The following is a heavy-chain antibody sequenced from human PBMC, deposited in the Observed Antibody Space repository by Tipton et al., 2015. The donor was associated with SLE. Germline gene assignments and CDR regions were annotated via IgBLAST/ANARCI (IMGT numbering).Heavy chain of an antibody. Sequence: SLRLSCAASGFTFSSYGMHWVRQAPGKGLEWVAFIRYDGSNKYYADSVKGRFTISRDNSKNTLYLQMNSLRAEDTAVYYCAKAPGAIAARIYGMDVWGQGTTVTASS. D-gene: IGHD6-6*01. CDR2: IRYDGSNK. J-gene: IGHJ6*02. CDR3: AKAPGAIAARIYGMDV. V-gene: IGHV3-30*02. CDR1: GFTFSSYG.